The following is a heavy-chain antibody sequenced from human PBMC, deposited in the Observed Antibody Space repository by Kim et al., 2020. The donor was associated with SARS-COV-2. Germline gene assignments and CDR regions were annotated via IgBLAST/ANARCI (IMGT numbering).Heavy chain of an antibody. V-gene: IGHV3-64*02. CDR2: ISSNGGST. CDR3: ARERVVLVAATYYYYGMDV. J-gene: IGHJ6*02. CDR1: GFTFSSYA. D-gene: IGHD2-15*01. Sequence: GGSLRLSCAASGFTFSSYAMHWVRQAPGKGLEYVSAISSNGGSTYYADSVKGRFTISRDNSKNTLYLQMGSLRAEDMAVYYCARERVVLVAATYYYYGMDVWGQGTTVTVSS.